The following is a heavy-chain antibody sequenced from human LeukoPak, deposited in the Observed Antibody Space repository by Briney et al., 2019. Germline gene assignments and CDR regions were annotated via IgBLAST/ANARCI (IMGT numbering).Heavy chain of an antibody. Sequence: GRSLRLSCAASGFTFDDYAMHWVRQAPGKGPEWVSSISSSSSYIYYADSVKGRFTISRDNAKNSLYLQMNSLRAEDTAVYYCARGHGQKYYDIHHPPFDIWGQGTMVTVSS. J-gene: IGHJ3*02. CDR2: ISSSSSYI. CDR1: GFTFDDYA. V-gene: IGHV3-21*01. D-gene: IGHD3-22*01. CDR3: ARGHGQKYYDIHHPPFDI.